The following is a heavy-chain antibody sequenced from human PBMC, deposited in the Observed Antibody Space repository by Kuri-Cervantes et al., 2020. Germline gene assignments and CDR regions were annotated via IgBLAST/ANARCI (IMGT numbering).Heavy chain of an antibody. CDR3: ACEVGY. CDR1: GYTFTNYG. Sequence: ASVKVSCKASGYTFTNYGISWVRQAPGQGLEWMGWINTYNSNTNYAQKLQGRVTMTTDTSTTTAYLELRSLRFDDTAVYYCACEVGYWGQGTLVTVSS. CDR2: INTYNSNT. D-gene: IGHD1-26*01. V-gene: IGHV1-18*01. J-gene: IGHJ4*02.